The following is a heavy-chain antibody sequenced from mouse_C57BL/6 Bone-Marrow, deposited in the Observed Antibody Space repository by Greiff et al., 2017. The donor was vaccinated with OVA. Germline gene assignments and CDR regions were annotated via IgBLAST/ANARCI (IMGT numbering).Heavy chain of an antibody. CDR3: ARFTTCYFDV. CDR1: GFTFSSYA. J-gene: IGHJ1*03. D-gene: IGHD1-1*01. CDR2: ISDGGSYT. V-gene: IGHV5-4*03. Sequence: EVKLVESGGGLVKPGGSLKLSCAASGFTFSSYAMSWVRQTPEKRLEWVATISDGGSYTYYPDNVKGRFTISRDNAKNNLYLQMSHLKAEDTAMYYCARFTTCYFDVWGTGTTVTVSS.